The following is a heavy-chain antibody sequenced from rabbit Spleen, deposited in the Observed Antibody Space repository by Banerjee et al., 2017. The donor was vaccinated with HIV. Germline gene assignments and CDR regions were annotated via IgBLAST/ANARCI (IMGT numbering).Heavy chain of an antibody. J-gene: IGHJ6*01. CDR2: IYFGSSGTT. Sequence: QSLEESGGDLVKPGASLTLTCTASGFSFSTSYWICWVRQAPGKGLECFACIYFGSSGTTYYASWAKGRFTISKTSSTTVTLQMTSLTAADTATYFCARDTGSSFSSYGMDLWGPGTLVTVS. CDR1: GFSFSTSYW. CDR3: ARDTGSSFSSYGMDL. V-gene: IGHV1S40*01. D-gene: IGHD8-1*01.